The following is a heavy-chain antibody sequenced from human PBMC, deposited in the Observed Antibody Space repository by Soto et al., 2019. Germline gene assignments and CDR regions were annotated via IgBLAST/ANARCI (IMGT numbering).Heavy chain of an antibody. D-gene: IGHD3-16*01. J-gene: IGHJ5*02. CDR3: AHRLLSTYYSDTMWEP. Sequence: QITLKESGPTLVKPTQTLTLTCTFSGFSLSTTAVAVGWIRQPPGKALEWLAVIFWNDDKVYSPSLQSRLTISKDTSKNQVVLTLTNVDPVDTATYYCAHRLLSTYYSDTMWEPWGQGILVTVSS. CDR1: GFSLSTTAVA. V-gene: IGHV2-5*01. CDR2: IFWNDDK.